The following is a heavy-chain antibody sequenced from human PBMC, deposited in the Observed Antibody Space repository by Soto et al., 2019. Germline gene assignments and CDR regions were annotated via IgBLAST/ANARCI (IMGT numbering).Heavy chain of an antibody. CDR2: ISGYNGNT. D-gene: IGHD3-10*01. J-gene: IGHJ5*02. CDR3: ARDQGRKDGSGSYYPNRFDP. V-gene: IGHV1-18*01. Sequence: QVQLVQSGAEVKKPGASVKVSCKASGYTFSSYGITWVRQAPGQGLEWMGWISGYNGNTNYAQKVQGRVTMTTDTSTSTAYMELRSLRSDDTAVYYCARDQGRKDGSGSYYPNRFDPWGQGTLVTVSS. CDR1: GYTFSSYG.